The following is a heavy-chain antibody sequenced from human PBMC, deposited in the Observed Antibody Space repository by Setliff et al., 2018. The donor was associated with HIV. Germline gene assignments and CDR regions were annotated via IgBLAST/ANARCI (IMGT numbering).Heavy chain of an antibody. CDR2: IYTSGST. CDR3: ARDLGAVAGYYFDY. J-gene: IGHJ4*02. D-gene: IGHD6-19*01. Sequence: KPSETLSLTCTVSGGSISSGSYYWSWIRQPAGKGLEWIGRIYTSGSTNYNPSLKSRVTISVDTSKNQFSLKLSSVTAADTAVYYCARDLGAVAGYYFDYWGQGTQVTVSS. V-gene: IGHV4-61*02. CDR1: GGSISSGSYY.